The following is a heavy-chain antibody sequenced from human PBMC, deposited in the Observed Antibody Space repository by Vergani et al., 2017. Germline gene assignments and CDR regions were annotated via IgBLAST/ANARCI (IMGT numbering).Heavy chain of an antibody. CDR2: IYYSGST. CDR1: GGSISSSSYY. Sequence: QLQLQESGPGLVKPSETLSLTCTVSGGSISSSSYYWGWIRQPPGKGLEWIGSIYYSGSTYYNPSLKSRVNISVDTSKNQFSLKLSSVTASDTAVYYCAVGGVIVIPFCDYWGQGTLVTVSS. V-gene: IGHV4-39*01. J-gene: IGHJ4*02. D-gene: IGHD3-16*02. CDR3: AVGGVIVIPFCDY.